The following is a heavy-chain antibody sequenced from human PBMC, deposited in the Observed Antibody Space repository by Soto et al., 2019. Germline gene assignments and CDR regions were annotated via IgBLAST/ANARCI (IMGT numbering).Heavy chain of an antibody. V-gene: IGHV3-7*05. D-gene: IGHD3-22*01. CDR3: ARDLQYYDDSSGY. Sequence: EVQLVESGGGLVQPGGSLRLSCAASEFTFSGHWMSWVRQAPGKGLEWVANIKQDGSEKYYGDSVKGRFTISRDNAKNSLYLQMNSLRGEDTAVYYCARDLQYYDDSSGYWGQGTLVTVSS. J-gene: IGHJ4*02. CDR2: IKQDGSEK. CDR1: EFTFSGHW.